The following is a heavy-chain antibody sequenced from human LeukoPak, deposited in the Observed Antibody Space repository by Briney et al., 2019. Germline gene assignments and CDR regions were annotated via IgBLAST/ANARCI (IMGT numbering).Heavy chain of an antibody. J-gene: IGHJ4*02. CDR3: ARILVVTGWDVEGRDFDY. CDR1: GYTFMSYG. D-gene: IGHD1-26*01. CDR2: ISGYNGNT. Sequence: ASVKVSCKTSGYTFMSYGISWVRQAPGQALEWMGWISGYNGNTEYAQNVQGRVTMTTDRSTGTAYMELRRLRSDDTAIYYCARILVVTGWDVEGRDFDYWGRGTLITVSS. V-gene: IGHV1-18*01.